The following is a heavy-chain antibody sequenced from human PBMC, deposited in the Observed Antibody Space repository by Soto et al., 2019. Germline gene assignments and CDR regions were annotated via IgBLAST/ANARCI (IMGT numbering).Heavy chain of an antibody. CDR2: VSYSGKT. V-gene: IGHV4-59*07. CDR1: GGSITPYY. D-gene: IGHD2-15*01. CDR3: ARQQYTVVTAFDV. J-gene: IGHJ3*01. Sequence: QVQLQESGPGLVKTLDTLSLTCTVSGGSITPYYWSWIRQPPGEGLEWIGYVSYSGKTGYNPSLKSRVSMSIDTSKNEFSLKLTSLTAADAATYYCARQQYTVVTAFDVWGQGTTVAVSS.